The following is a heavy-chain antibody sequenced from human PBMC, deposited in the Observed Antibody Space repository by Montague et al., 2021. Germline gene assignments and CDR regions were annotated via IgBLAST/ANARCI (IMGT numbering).Heavy chain of an antibody. D-gene: IGHD3-10*01. V-gene: IGHV4-59*08. Sequence: SEILSLTCTVSSGSIFHAHWSWVRQPPGKGLEWLGSMFYGGAISXNPSLKSRVTMSIDTSTNQFSLKLSFVTAADTAVYYCAKQDYFVSGTSYKGFDPWGQGILVTVSS. CDR1: SGSIFHAH. J-gene: IGHJ5*02. CDR3: AKQDYFVSGTSYKGFDP. CDR2: MFYGGAI.